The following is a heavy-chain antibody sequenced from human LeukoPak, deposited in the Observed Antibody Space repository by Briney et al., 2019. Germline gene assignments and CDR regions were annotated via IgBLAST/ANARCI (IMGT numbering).Heavy chain of an antibody. CDR3: ARAHCSGGSCYSYYYYGMDV. CDR2: MNPNSGNT. CDR1: GYTFTSYD. J-gene: IGHJ6*02. V-gene: IGHV1-8*01. Sequence: ASVKVSCKASGYTFTSYDINWGRQATGQGLEWMGWMNPNSGNTGYAQKFQGRVTMTRNTSISTAYMELSSLRSEDTAVYYCARAHCSGGSCYSYYYYGMDVWGQGTTVTVSS. D-gene: IGHD2-15*01.